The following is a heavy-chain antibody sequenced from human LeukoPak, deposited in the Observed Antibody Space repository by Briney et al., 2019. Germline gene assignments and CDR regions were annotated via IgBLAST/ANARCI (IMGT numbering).Heavy chain of an antibody. CDR3: AKSFLEREAYEYCMDV. V-gene: IGHV3-33*06. CDR1: GFTFETFG. D-gene: IGHD1-1*01. Sequence: GKSLRLSCTTSGFTFETFGMHWVRQPPGKGLEWLAVIWYDESHTFYADSVKGRFTISRDNSKKTLFLQMNSVRAEDTAVYFCAKSFLEREAYEYCMDVWGKGTTVIVSS. CDR2: IWYDESHT. J-gene: IGHJ6*03.